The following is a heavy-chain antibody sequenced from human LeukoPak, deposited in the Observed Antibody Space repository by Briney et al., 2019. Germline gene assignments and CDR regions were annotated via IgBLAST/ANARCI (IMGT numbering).Heavy chain of an antibody. J-gene: IGHJ6*02. CDR2: VSYSGNT. CDR1: GGSISTYY. V-gene: IGHV4-59*01. D-gene: IGHD6-19*01. Sequence: SETLSLTCTVPGGSISTYYWVWIRQSPGKGLEWIGYVSYSGNTNYNPSLKSRVTISVDTSKNQLSLKLSFMTAADTAVYYCARAGYCSATTCQWVPLVWGQGTTVTVSS. CDR3: ARAGYCSATTCQWVPLV.